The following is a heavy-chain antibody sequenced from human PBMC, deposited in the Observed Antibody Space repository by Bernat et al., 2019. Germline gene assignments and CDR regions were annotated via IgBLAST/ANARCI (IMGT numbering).Heavy chain of an antibody. CDR3: ARKYGDYFYMDV. D-gene: IGHD4/OR15-4a*01. CDR1: GFTFSNFG. J-gene: IGHJ6*03. CDR2: IWYDGNYK. V-gene: IGHV3-33*01. Sequence: QVRLVVSGGGVVQPGRSLRLSCVASGFTFSNFGMHWVRQAPGKGLEWVAVIWYDGNYKYYADSVKGRFAISRDFSKNTLYLQMNDLRAEDTALYYCARKYGDYFYMDVWGKGTTVTVSS.